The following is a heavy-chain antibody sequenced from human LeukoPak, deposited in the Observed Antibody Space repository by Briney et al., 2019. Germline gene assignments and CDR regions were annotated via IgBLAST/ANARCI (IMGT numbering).Heavy chain of an antibody. V-gene: IGHV3-21*01. CDR2: ISGSSSYI. Sequence: PGGSLRLSCAASGFTFSSYSMNWVRQAPGKGLEWVSSISGSSSYIYYADSVKGRFTISRDNAKNSLYLQMNSLRAEDTAVYYCARDPPDDAFDIWGQGTMVTVSS. J-gene: IGHJ3*02. CDR1: GFTFSSYS. CDR3: ARDPPDDAFDI.